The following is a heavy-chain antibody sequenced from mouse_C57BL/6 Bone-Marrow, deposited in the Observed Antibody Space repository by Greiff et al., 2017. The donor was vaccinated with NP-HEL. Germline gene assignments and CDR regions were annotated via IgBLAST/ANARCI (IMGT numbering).Heavy chain of an antibody. V-gene: IGHV7-3*01. CDR3: ARPFDY. CDR1: GFTFTDYY. J-gene: IGHJ2*01. Sequence: EVMLVESGGGLVQPGGSLSLSCAASGFTFTDYYMSWVRQPPGKALEWLGFIRNKANGYTTEYSASVKGSFTISRDNSQSILYLQMNALVTEDNATYYDARPFDYWGQGTTLTVSS. CDR2: IRNKANGYTT.